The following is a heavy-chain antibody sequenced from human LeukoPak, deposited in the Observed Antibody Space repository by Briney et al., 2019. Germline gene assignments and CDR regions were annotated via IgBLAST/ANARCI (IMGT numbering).Heavy chain of an antibody. CDR1: GYTFTSYD. J-gene: IGHJ6*03. CDR2: MNPNSGNT. V-gene: IGHV1-8*01. D-gene: IGHD3-10*01. CDR3: ASSWFGDLGYYYIDV. Sequence: ASVKVSCKASGYTFTSYDINWVRQATGQGLEWMGWMNPNSGNTGYAQKFQGRVTMTRNTSISTAYMELSSLRSEDTAVYYCASSWFGDLGYYYIDVWGKGTTVTVSS.